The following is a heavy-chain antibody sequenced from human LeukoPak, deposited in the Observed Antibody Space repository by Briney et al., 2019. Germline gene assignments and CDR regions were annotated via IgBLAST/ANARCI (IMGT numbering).Heavy chain of an antibody. CDR2: INHNGNT. CDR1: VGPYSGYY. CDR3: ARGSDYYYDSSGQRYFDL. J-gene: IGHJ2*01. Sequence: PSETLSLTRAVYVGPYSGYYWRWIRQPPGKGLEWIGEINHNGNTSYNPSLKNRVTISVDTTKNQFSLKLSYVTAADTAVYYCARGSDYYYDSSGQRYFDLWGRGTLVTVSS. V-gene: IGHV4-34*01. D-gene: IGHD3-22*01.